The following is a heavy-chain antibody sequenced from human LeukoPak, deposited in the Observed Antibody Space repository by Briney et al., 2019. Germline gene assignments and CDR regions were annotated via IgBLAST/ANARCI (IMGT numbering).Heavy chain of an antibody. Sequence: GGSLRLSCAASGFTFSSYWMHWVRQAPGKGLVWVSRINSDGSSTSYADSVKGRFTISRDNAKNSLYLQMNSLRAEDTAVYYCAREGLLWFGESQTGFDPWGQGTLVTVSS. J-gene: IGHJ5*02. V-gene: IGHV3-74*01. CDR2: INSDGSST. CDR1: GFTFSSYW. D-gene: IGHD3-10*01. CDR3: AREGLLWFGESQTGFDP.